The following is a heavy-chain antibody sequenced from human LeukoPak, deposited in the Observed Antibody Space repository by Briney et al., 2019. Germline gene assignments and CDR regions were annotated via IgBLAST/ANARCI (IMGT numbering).Heavy chain of an antibody. CDR2: IWYDGSNK. D-gene: IGHD1-1*01. J-gene: IGHJ3*02. Sequence: GGSLRLSCAASGFIFSSYGMHWVRQAPGKGLEWVAVIWYDGSNKYYADSVKGRFTISRDNSKNTLYLQMNSLRAEDTAVYYCAKSSSWNPYDAFDIWGQGTMVTVSS. CDR1: GFIFSSYG. CDR3: AKSSSWNPYDAFDI. V-gene: IGHV3-33*06.